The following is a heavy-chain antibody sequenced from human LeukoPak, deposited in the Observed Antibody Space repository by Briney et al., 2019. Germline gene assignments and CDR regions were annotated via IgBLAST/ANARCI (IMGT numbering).Heavy chain of an antibody. V-gene: IGHV1-2*02. J-gene: IGHJ5*02. CDR1: GYTFTGYY. Sequence: GASVKVSCKAPGYTFTGYYMHWVRQAPGQGLEWMGWINPNSGGTNYAQKFQGRVTMTRDTSISTAYMELSRLRSDDTAVYYCARDRGELLGWFDPWGQGTLVTVSS. CDR2: INPNSGGT. CDR3: ARDRGELLGWFDP. D-gene: IGHD1-26*01.